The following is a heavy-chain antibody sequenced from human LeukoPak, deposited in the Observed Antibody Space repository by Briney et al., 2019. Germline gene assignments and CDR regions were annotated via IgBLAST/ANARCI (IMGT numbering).Heavy chain of an antibody. CDR3: AGVLPVPFPLDA. Sequence: SETLSLTCHISGHSTTRGYYWAWFRQSPGKGLEWIATFFQSDKYFYNASLESRVTMSLDTSKSQFSLNLTSVTAADTAVYSCAGVLPVPFPLDAWGRGTQVTVSS. CDR2: FFQSDKY. D-gene: IGHD3-10*02. J-gene: IGHJ4*02. CDR1: GHSTTRGYY. V-gene: IGHV4-38-2*02.